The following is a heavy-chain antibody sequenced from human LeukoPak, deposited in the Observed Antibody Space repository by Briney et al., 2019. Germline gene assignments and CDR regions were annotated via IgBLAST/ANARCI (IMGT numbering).Heavy chain of an antibody. V-gene: IGHV3-9*01. CDR2: ISWNSGSI. D-gene: IGHD3-22*01. CDR3: ARDQGDYYDSSGPLDY. J-gene: IGHJ4*02. Sequence: PGGSLRLSCAASGFTFDDYAMHWVRQAPGKGLEWVSGISWNSGSIGYADSVKGRFTISRDNSKNTLHLQMNSLRAEDTAVYYCARDQGDYYDSSGPLDYWGQGTLVTVSS. CDR1: GFTFDDYA.